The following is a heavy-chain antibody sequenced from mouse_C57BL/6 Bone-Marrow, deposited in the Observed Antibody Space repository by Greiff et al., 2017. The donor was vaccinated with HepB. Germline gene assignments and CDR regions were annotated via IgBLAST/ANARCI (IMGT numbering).Heavy chain of an antibody. CDR3: ARLLYYYGSSYSFDY. Sequence: EVQVVESGGGLVKPGGSLKLSCAASGFTFSSYTMSWVRQTPEKRLEWVATISGGGGNTYYPDSVKGRFTISRDNAKNTLYLQMSSLRSEDTALYYCARLLYYYGSSYSFDYWGQGTTLTVSS. J-gene: IGHJ2*01. CDR1: GFTFSSYT. V-gene: IGHV5-9*01. D-gene: IGHD1-1*01. CDR2: ISGGGGNT.